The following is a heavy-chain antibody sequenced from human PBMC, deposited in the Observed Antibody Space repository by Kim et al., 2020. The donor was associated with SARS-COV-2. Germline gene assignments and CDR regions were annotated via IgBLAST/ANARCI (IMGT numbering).Heavy chain of an antibody. D-gene: IGHD3-22*01. CDR1: GGSISSGGYY. J-gene: IGHJ6*02. CDR2: IYYSGST. CDR3: ARDRTGGPHSSGYQYYYYYGMDV. V-gene: IGHV4-31*03. Sequence: SETLSLTCTVSGGSISSGGYYWSWIRQHPGKGLEWIGYIYYSGSTYYNPSLKSRVTISVDTSKNQFSLKLSSVTAADTAVYYCARDRTGGPHSSGYQYYYYYGMDVWGQGTTVTVSS.